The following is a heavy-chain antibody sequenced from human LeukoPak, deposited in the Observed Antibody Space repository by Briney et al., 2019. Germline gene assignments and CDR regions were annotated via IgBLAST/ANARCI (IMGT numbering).Heavy chain of an antibody. CDR3: ARRVITMVRGVRNWFDP. CDR1: GGSISSGGYY. Sequence: SETLSLTCTVSGGSISSGGYYWNWIRQPAGKGLEWNGRIYTSGSTNYNHSLNSRVTVSVDTSKNQFSLKLSSVTAADTAVYYCARRVITMVRGVRNWFDPWGQGTLVTVSS. CDR2: IYTSGST. D-gene: IGHD3-10*01. J-gene: IGHJ5*02. V-gene: IGHV4-61*02.